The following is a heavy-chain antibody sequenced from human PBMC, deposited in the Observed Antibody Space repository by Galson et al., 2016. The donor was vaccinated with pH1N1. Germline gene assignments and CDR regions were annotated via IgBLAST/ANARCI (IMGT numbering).Heavy chain of an antibody. Sequence: SVKVSCKASGYTFAKYYVHWVRQDPGQGLEWMGIINPSSDSTRYAQKFEDRVTMTTDTSTTTVYMELSSLRSEDTAVDYCARDPSLCGDDCYLGGAFDIWGQGTMVTVSS. V-gene: IGHV1-46*01. D-gene: IGHD2-21*02. CDR1: GYTFAKYY. CDR2: INPSSDST. CDR3: ARDPSLCGDDCYLGGAFDI. J-gene: IGHJ3*02.